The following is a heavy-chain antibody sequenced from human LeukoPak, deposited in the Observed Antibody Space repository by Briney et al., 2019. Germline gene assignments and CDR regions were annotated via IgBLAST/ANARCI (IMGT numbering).Heavy chain of an antibody. CDR3: ARGTPARRAMIVPNWFDP. D-gene: IGHD3-22*01. V-gene: IGHV4-34*01. J-gene: IGHJ5*02. CDR2: INHSGST. CDR1: GGSFSGYY. Sequence: SETLSLTCAVYGGSFSGYYWSWIRQPPGKGLEWIGEINHSGSTNYNPSLKSRVTISVDTSKNQFSLKLSSVTAADTAVYYCARGTPARRAMIVPNWFDPWGQGTLVTVSS.